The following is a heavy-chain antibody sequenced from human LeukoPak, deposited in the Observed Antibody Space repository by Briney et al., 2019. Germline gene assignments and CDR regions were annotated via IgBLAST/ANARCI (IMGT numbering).Heavy chain of an antibody. CDR2: ISPETGGT. CDR3: ARELGINAFDI. V-gene: IGHV1-2*02. Sequence: ASVKVSCKASGYTFTVNHMYWVRQAPGQGLELMGWISPETGGTNYAQKFQGRVTMTGDTSISTAYMELSSLKSDDTAVYYCARELGINAFDIWGQGTMVTVSS. D-gene: IGHD7-27*01. J-gene: IGHJ3*02. CDR1: GYTFTVNH.